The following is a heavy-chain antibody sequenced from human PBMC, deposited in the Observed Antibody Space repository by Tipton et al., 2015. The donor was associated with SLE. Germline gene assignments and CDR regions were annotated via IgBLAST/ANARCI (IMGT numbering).Heavy chain of an antibody. D-gene: IGHD3-10*01. Sequence: TLSLTCAVYGGSFSGYYWSWIRQPPGKGLEWIGEINHSGSTNYNPSLKSRVTISVDTSKNQFSLKLSSVTAADTAVYYCARGGEYAFDIWGQGTMVTVSS. CDR2: INHSGST. J-gene: IGHJ3*02. V-gene: IGHV4-34*01. CDR3: ARGGEYAFDI. CDR1: GGSFSGYY.